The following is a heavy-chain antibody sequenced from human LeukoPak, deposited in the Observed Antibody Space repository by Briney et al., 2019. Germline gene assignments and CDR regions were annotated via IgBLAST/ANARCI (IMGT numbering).Heavy chain of an antibody. CDR2: ISSSSSYI. J-gene: IGHJ3*02. Sequence: PGGSLRLSCAASGFTFSSYSMNWVRQAPGKGLEWVSSISSSSSYIYYADSVKGRFTISRDNAKNSLYLQMNSLRAEDTAVYYCAVHYCSGGSCYWGAFDIWGQGTMVTVSS. CDR1: GFTFSSYS. V-gene: IGHV3-21*01. D-gene: IGHD2-15*01. CDR3: AVHYCSGGSCYWGAFDI.